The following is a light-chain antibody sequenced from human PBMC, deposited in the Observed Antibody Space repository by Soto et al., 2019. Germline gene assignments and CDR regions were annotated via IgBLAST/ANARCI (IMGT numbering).Light chain of an antibody. J-gene: IGKJ1*01. CDR2: DAS. V-gene: IGKV3-20*01. CDR3: QQYGSSPRT. CDR1: QSVSSSY. Sequence: EIVMTQSPATLSVSPGEGATLSWSASQSVSSSYLAWYQQKPGQAPRLLIYDASTRATGIPDRISGSGSGTDFTFTISRLEPEDFAVYYCQQYGSSPRTFGQGTKVDIK.